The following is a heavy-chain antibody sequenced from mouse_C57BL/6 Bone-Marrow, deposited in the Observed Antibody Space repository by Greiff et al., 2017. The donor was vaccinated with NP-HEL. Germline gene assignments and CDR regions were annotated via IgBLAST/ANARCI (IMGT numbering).Heavy chain of an antibody. Sequence: EVQLQESGPVLVKPGASVKMSCKASGYTFTDYYMNWVKQSHGKSLEWIGVINPYNGGTSYNQKFKGKATLTVDKSSSTAYMELNSLTSEDSAVYYCARRGELFDYWGQGTTLTVSS. CDR3: ARRGELFDY. J-gene: IGHJ2*01. CDR1: GYTFTDYY. CDR2: INPYNGGT. V-gene: IGHV1-19*01.